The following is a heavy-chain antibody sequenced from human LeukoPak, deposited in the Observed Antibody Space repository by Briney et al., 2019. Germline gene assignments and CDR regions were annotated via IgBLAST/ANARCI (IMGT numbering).Heavy chain of an antibody. Sequence: PGGSLRLSCAASGFTFSNVWMDWVRQAPGRGLEWVGRSKTHGDTTQYAAPVKGRFTNSRDDSKNTLYLQMNSLKTEDTAVYYCTTTTTVLTGYWGQGTLVSVSS. CDR3: TTTTTVLTGY. V-gene: IGHV3-15*01. J-gene: IGHJ4*02. CDR2: SKTHGDTT. CDR1: GFTFSNVW. D-gene: IGHD4-23*01.